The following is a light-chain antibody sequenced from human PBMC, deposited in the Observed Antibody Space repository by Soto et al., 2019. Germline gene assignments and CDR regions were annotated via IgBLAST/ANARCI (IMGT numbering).Light chain of an antibody. CDR2: DDK. V-gene: IGLV1-51*01. Sequence: QSVLTQPPSVSAAPGQRVTISCSGSSSNIGNNYVSWYQQVPRAGPKLLIYDDKRRPSGTPDRFTGSKSGTSATLDITGLQTGDEADYYCATWDSGLSALVFGGGTKLTVL. J-gene: IGLJ2*01. CDR3: ATWDSGLSALV. CDR1: SSNIGNNY.